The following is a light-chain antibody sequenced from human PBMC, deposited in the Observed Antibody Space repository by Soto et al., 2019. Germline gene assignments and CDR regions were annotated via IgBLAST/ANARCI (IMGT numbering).Light chain of an antibody. V-gene: IGLV1-47*01. CDR1: NSNIGSKY. J-gene: IGLJ2*01. CDR3: AAWDNNLGGPA. Sequence: VLTQPPSASGTPGQRVSISCSGSNSNIGSKYVYWYQQLPGTAPKLLMYRNNQRPSGVPDRFSGSKSGTSASLAISGLRSEDEADYYCAAWDNNLGGPAFGGGTKVTVL. CDR2: RNN.